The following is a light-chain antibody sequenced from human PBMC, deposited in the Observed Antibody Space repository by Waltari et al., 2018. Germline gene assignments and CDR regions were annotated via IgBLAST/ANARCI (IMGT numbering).Light chain of an antibody. Sequence: QSALTQPASVSGSPGRSVTISCIGGNSDVGSYDLVSWYQRHPGEAPKLIIYEVGKRHSRFSDRFSGSKSGTTASLTISGLQAEDEADYYCSSYAGGSTWAFGGGTKLTVV. CDR1: NSDVGSYDL. J-gene: IGLJ3*02. CDR2: EVG. V-gene: IGLV2-23*02. CDR3: SSYAGGSTWA.